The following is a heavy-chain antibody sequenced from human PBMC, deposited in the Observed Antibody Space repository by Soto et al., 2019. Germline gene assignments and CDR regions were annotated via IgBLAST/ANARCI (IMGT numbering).Heavy chain of an antibody. Sequence: GGSLRLSCAASGFTFSSYAMSWVRQAPGKGLEWVSAISGSGGSTYYADSVKGRFTISRDNSKNTLYLQMNSLRAEDTAVYYCAKARAVAGNLIYYGMDVWGQGTTVTVSS. J-gene: IGHJ6*02. CDR1: GFTFSSYA. V-gene: IGHV3-23*01. D-gene: IGHD6-19*01. CDR3: AKARAVAGNLIYYGMDV. CDR2: ISGSGGST.